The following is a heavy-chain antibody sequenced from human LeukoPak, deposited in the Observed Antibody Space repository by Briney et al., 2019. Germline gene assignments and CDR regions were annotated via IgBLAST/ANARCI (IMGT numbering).Heavy chain of an antibody. V-gene: IGHV1-18*01. Sequence: GASVKVSCKASGYTFTSYGINWVRQAPGQGLEWMGWISGYNGDTNYAQKVQGRVTMTTDTSTTTAYMELRSLRSDDTAVYYCARERSVNWLDPWGQGTLVTVSS. CDR3: ARERSVNWLDP. CDR1: GYTFTSYG. J-gene: IGHJ5*02. D-gene: IGHD3-3*01. CDR2: ISGYNGDT.